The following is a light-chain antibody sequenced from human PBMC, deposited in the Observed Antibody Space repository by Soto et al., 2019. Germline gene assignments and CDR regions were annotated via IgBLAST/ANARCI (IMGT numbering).Light chain of an antibody. CDR1: QSVATN. CDR3: QQYDKWPQT. V-gene: IGKV3D-15*01. Sequence: EIVMTQSPATLSVSPGERATLSCRASQSVATNLAWYQQKPGQPPRLLIYGASSRATGIPARFSGSGSGTDFTLTISSLQSEDFAVYFCQQYDKWPQTFGQGTKV. CDR2: GAS. J-gene: IGKJ1*01.